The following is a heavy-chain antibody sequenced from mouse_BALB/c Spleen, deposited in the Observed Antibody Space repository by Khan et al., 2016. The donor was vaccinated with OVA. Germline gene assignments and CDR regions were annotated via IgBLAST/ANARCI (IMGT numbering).Heavy chain of an antibody. V-gene: IGHV2-9*02. CDR3: ARLEDI. CDR1: GFSLTSYG. Sequence: QVRLQQSGPGLVAPSQSLSITCTVSGFSLTSYGVHWVRQPPGKGLEWLGVIWAGGSTNYNSALMSRLSISKDNSKSQVFLKMNSLQTDDTAMDYCARLEDIWGQGTTLTVSS. D-gene: IGHD1-3*01. J-gene: IGHJ2*01. CDR2: IWAGGST.